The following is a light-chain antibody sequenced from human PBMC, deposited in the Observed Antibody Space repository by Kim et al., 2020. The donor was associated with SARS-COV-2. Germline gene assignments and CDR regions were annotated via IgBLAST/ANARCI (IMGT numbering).Light chain of an antibody. CDR1: QGISSA. J-gene: IGKJ5*01. Sequence: ASVGDRVTITCRASQGISSALAWYQQKPGKPPEVLIFDASSLESEVPSRFSGSGSGTDFTLTISSLQPEDFASYYCQQYNNYPVTFGQGTRLEIK. V-gene: IGKV1D-13*01. CDR3: QQYNNYPVT. CDR2: DAS.